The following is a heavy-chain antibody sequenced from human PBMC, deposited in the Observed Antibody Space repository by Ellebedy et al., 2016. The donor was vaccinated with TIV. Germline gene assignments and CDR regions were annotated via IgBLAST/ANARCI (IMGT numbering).Heavy chain of an antibody. CDR2: IYHSGST. CDR1: GGSISSSNW. V-gene: IGHV4-4*02. CDR3: ARGRGGGITMTTAMDV. Sequence: SETLSLXXAVSGGSISSSNWWSWVRQPPGKGLEWIGEIYHSGSTNYNPSLKSRVTISVDKSKNQFSLKLSSVTAADTAVYYCARGRGGGITMTTAMDVWGQGTTVTVSS. J-gene: IGHJ6*02. D-gene: IGHD3-22*01.